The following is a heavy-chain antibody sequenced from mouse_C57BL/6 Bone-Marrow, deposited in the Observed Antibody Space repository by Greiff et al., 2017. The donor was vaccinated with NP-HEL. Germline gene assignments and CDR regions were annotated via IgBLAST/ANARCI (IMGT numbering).Heavy chain of an antibody. CDR1: GYTFTDYY. J-gene: IGHJ2*01. CDR2: INPYNGGT. D-gene: IGHD1-1*01. V-gene: IGHV1-19*01. Sequence: VQLQQSGPVLVKPGASVKMSCKASGYTFTDYYMNWVKQSHGKSLEWIGVINPYNGGTSYNQKFKGKATLTVDKSSSTAYMELNSLTSEDSAGYYCARYYGSLDYWGQGTTLTVSS. CDR3: ARYYGSLDY.